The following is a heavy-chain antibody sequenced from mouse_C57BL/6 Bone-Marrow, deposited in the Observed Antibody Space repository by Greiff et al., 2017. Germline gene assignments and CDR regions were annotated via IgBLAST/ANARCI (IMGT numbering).Heavy chain of an antibody. CDR1: GYTFTDYY. CDR2: INPYNGGT. Sequence: EVQLQQSGPVLVKPGASVKMSCKASGYTFTDYYMNWVKQSHGKSLEWIGVINPYNGGTSYNQKFKGKATLTVDKSSSTAYMELNSLTSEDSAVYYCARSVWDRAMDYWGQGTSVTVSS. D-gene: IGHD3-3*01. V-gene: IGHV1-19*01. J-gene: IGHJ4*01. CDR3: ARSVWDRAMDY.